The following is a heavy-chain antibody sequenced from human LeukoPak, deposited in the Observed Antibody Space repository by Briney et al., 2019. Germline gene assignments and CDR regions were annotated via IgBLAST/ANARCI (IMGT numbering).Heavy chain of an antibody. V-gene: IGHV4-4*02. Sequence: SETLSLTCAVSGGSISSSSSICWTWVRQPPGKGLEWIGEIYHSGATNYNPSLKSRVTMLLDKSKNQFSLKLNSVTAADPAVYYCARNGGDSDYDYWGQGTLVTVSA. D-gene: IGHD2-21*02. CDR3: ARNGGDSDYDY. CDR2: IYHSGAT. J-gene: IGHJ4*02. CDR1: GGSISSSSSIC.